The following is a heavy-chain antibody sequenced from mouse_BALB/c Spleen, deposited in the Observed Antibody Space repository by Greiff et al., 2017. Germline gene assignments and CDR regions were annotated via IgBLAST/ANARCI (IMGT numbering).Heavy chain of an antibody. Sequence: EVNVVESGGGLVQPGGSLRLSCATSGFTFSDFYMEWVRQPPGQRLEWIAASRNKANDSTTEYSASVKGLFIVSRDTSQSILYLQMNALRAEDTAIYYYARASYYGSFAYWGQGTLVTVSA. D-gene: IGHD1-1*01. CDR1: GFTFSDFY. J-gene: IGHJ3*01. CDR3: ARASYYGSFAY. CDR2: SRNKANDSTT. V-gene: IGHV7-1*02.